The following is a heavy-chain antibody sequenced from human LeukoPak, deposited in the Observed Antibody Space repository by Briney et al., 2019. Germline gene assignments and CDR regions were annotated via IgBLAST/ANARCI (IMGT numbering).Heavy chain of an antibody. Sequence: KTGGSLRLSCAASGFTFSSYSMNWVRQAPGKGLEWVSSISSSSSYIYYADSVKGRFTISRDNAKNSLYLQMNSLRAEDTAVYYCVRGPDCGGDCYSGYWGQGTLVTVSS. D-gene: IGHD2-21*02. V-gene: IGHV3-21*01. J-gene: IGHJ4*02. CDR2: ISSSSSYI. CDR1: GFTFSSYS. CDR3: VRGPDCGGDCYSGY.